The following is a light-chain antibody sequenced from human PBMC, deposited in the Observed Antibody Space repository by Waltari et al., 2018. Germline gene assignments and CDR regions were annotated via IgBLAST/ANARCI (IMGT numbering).Light chain of an antibody. CDR1: QTILYSSSNKNY. CDR3: QQFYSTPT. Sequence: DIVMTQSPDSLTVSLGERATINCKSSQTILYSSSNKNYLAWYQQKPRQPPKLLIYWASTRESGVPDRFSGTGSGTDFTLTISRLQAEDVAVYYCQQFYSTPTFGQGTKVEI. CDR2: WAS. J-gene: IGKJ1*01. V-gene: IGKV4-1*01.